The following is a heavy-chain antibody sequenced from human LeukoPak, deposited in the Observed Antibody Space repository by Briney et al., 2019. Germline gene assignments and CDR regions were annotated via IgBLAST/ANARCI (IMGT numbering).Heavy chain of an antibody. CDR2: INHSAST. D-gene: IGHD5-18*01. CDR3: ATRVESEYSYP. V-gene: IGHV4-34*01. Sequence: SETLTLTCAVYGGSFSDYYWSWIRQPPGKGLEWIGEINHSASTNYNPSLNSRVTISVDTSKNQFSLKLSSVTAADTAVYYCATRVESEYSYPWGQGTLVTVSS. CDR1: GGSFSDYY. J-gene: IGHJ5*02.